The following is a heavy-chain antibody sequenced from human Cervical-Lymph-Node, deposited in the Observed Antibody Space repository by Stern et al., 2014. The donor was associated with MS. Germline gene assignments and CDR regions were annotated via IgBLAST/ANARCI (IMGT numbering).Heavy chain of an antibody. Sequence: VQLVESGAEVKQPGSSVKVSCKASGGIFLNHAFSWVRQAPGQGLEWMGGIIPIFGTTNYAQKFQGRVTLTADESTSIAYMELSSLRSEDTAVYFCARVSSYYYYYGMDVWGQGTTVTVSS. V-gene: IGHV1-69*01. CDR1: GGIFLNHA. CDR3: ARVSSYYYYYGMDV. J-gene: IGHJ6*02. CDR2: IIPIFGTT.